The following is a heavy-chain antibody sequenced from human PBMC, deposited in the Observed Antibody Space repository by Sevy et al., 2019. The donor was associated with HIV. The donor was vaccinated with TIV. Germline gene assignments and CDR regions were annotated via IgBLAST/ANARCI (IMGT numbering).Heavy chain of an antibody. Sequence: GGSLRLSCAASGFTFSDYNMGWVRQAPGKGLEWVANVNQDGSQKHYVGSVKGRFSVSRDNAKNSVYLQMNRLRVDDTGIYYCARHLWPGDYWGQGTLVTVSS. CDR2: VNQDGSQK. D-gene: IGHD3-3*02. J-gene: IGHJ4*02. CDR1: GFTFSDYN. CDR3: ARHLWPGDY. V-gene: IGHV3-7*01.